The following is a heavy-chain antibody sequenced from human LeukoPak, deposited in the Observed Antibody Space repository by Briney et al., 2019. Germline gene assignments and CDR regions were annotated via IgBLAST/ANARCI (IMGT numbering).Heavy chain of an antibody. J-gene: IGHJ5*02. CDR1: GGSFSGYY. Sequence: SETLSLTCAVYGGSFSGYYWSWIRQPPGKGLEWIGEINHSGSTNYNPSLKSRVTISVDTSKNQFSLKLSSVTAADTAAYYCARGKVVVPAATNWFDPWGQGTLVTVSS. V-gene: IGHV4-34*01. D-gene: IGHD2-2*01. CDR3: ARGKVVVPAATNWFDP. CDR2: INHSGST.